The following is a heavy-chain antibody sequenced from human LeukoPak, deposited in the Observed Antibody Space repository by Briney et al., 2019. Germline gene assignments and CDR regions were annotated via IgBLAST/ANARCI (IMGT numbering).Heavy chain of an antibody. V-gene: IGHV3-7*03. J-gene: IGHJ6*04. CDR1: GFTFSSYW. CDR2: IKQDGSEK. CDR3: ALFDRSTILGPPPV. Sequence: GGSLRLSCAASGFTFSSYWMSWVRQAPGKGLEWVANIKQDGSEKYYVDSVKGRFTISRDNAKNSLYLQMNSLRAEDTAVYYCALFDRSTILGPPPVWGKGTTVTVSS. D-gene: IGHD3-3*01.